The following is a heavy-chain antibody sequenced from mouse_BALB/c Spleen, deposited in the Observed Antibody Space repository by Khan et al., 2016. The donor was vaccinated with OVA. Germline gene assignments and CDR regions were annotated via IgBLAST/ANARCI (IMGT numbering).Heavy chain of an antibody. D-gene: IGHD1-1*01. CDR2: FDRASGNS. Sequence: EVELVESGAELVKPGASVKLSCTASGFNIKDSFMHWVKQRPEQGLEWIGRFDRASGNSQYDPKFRGKATIIADTSSNTAYLQLSSLTSEDTAVYYCVRAPGSNIDWGQGTLVTVSA. CDR3: VRAPGSNID. CDR1: GFNIKDSF. J-gene: IGHJ3*01. V-gene: IGHV14-3*02.